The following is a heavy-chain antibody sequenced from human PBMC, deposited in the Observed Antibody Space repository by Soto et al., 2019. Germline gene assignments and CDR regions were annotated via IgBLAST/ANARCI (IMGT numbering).Heavy chain of an antibody. J-gene: IGHJ4*02. D-gene: IGHD2-15*01. CDR3: ARGRLYCSGGSSYSGGSYYFDY. Sequence: PSETLSLTCAVYGGSFSGYYWSWIRQPPGKGLEWIGEINHSGSTNYNPSLKSRVTISVDTSKNQFSLKLSSVTAADTAVYYCARGRLYCSGGSSYSGGSYYFDYWGQGTRVTVSS. V-gene: IGHV4-34*01. CDR2: INHSGST. CDR1: GGSFSGYY.